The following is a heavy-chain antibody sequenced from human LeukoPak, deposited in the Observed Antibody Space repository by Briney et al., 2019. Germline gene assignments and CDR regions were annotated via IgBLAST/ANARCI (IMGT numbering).Heavy chain of an antibody. CDR1: GYIFTTYP. CDR2: IDTNTDNP. CDR3: ARAGSFGSGEGH. V-gene: IGHV7-4-1*02. D-gene: IGHD3-10*01. J-gene: IGHJ4*02. Sequence: ASVKVSCKASGYIFTTYPINWVRQAPGQGLEWMGRIDTNTDNPTYARNFTGRFVFSLDTSVTTAYLQISNLKAEDTAVYFCARAGSFGSGEGHWGQGTLVAVSS.